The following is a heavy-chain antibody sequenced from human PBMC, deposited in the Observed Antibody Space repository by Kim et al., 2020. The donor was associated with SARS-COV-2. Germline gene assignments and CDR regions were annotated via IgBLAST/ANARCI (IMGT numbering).Heavy chain of an antibody. Sequence: ASVKVSCKASGYTFTSYAMHWVRQAPGQRLEWMGWINAGNGNTKYSQKFQGRVTITRDTSASTAYMELSSLRSEDTAVYYCAGSEPESHIVVVPAAMGYGMDVWGQGTTVTVSS. CDR2: INAGNGNT. D-gene: IGHD2-2*01. CDR3: AGSEPESHIVVVPAAMGYGMDV. CDR1: GYTFTSYA. V-gene: IGHV1-3*01. J-gene: IGHJ6*02.